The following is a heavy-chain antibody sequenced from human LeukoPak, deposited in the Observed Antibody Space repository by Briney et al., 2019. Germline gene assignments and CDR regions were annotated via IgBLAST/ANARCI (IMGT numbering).Heavy chain of an antibody. CDR1: GGSISGYY. CDR2: IYTSGST. D-gene: IGHD6-13*01. J-gene: IGHJ3*02. Sequence: SETLSLTCTVSGGSISGYYWNWIRQPAGKGLEWIGRIYTSGSTNYTPSLKSRVTISVDKSKNQFSLKLGSVTAADTAVYYCARDPDSSSWYYAFDIWGQGTMVTVSS. CDR3: ARDPDSSSWYYAFDI. V-gene: IGHV4-4*07.